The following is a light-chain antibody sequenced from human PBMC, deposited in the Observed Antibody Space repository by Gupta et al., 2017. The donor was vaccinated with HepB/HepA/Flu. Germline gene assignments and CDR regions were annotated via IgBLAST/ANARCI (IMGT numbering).Light chain of an antibody. V-gene: IGKV1-39*01. CDR1: QGINRY. CDR2: AAS. Sequence: DIQMTQYPSSLSASVGDRVTITCRASQGINRYLDWYQQKAGKAPKLLIFAASRWKSGVPSRFSGSGIGTDFTLTISRLQPEESATYYCQQTDSSPCNFGQGTKVEIK. J-gene: IGKJ2*02. CDR3: QQTDSSPCN.